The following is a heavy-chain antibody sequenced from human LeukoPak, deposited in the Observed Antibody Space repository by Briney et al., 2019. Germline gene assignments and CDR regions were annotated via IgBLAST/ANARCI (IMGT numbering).Heavy chain of an antibody. CDR3: AREPHASRSTWLYDY. V-gene: IGHV3-23*01. CDR1: GFTFSSYG. D-gene: IGHD6-13*01. CDR2: ISGSGGST. J-gene: IGHJ4*02. Sequence: PGESLRLSCAASGFTFSSYGMSWVRQAPGKGLEWVSAISGSGGSTYYADSVKGRFTISRDNSKNTLYLQMNSLRAEDTAVYYCAREPHASRSTWLYDYWGQGTLVTVSS.